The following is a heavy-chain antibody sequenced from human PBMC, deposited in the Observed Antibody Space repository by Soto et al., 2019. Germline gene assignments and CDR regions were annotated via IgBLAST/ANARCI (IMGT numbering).Heavy chain of an antibody. Sequence: QVQLVQSRGEVKKPGASVKVSCKTSGYSFTTYGISWVRQAPGQGLEWMGWISGYNGNTNYAQNLQGRVTMTTDTSTSTAYMELRSLRSDDTAVYYCAREGPAPYDYDGRDVWGQGSTVTVAS. CDR3: AREGPAPYDYDGRDV. CDR2: ISGYNGNT. CDR1: GYSFTTYG. V-gene: IGHV1-18*01. J-gene: IGHJ6*02.